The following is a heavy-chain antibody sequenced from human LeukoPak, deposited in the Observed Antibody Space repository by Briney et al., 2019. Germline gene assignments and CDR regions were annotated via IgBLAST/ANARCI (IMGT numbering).Heavy chain of an antibody. V-gene: IGHV4-4*07. CDR3: ARGPYCGGDCYFDH. D-gene: IGHD2-21*02. CDR1: GGSISSYY. Sequence: AETLSLTCTVSGGSISSYYWSWIRQPAGKGLEWIGRIYTSGTTNYNPSLKSRVTMSVDTSKSQFSLKLTSVTAADTAVYYCARGPYCGGDCYFDHWGQRTLVTVSS. CDR2: IYTSGTT. J-gene: IGHJ4*02.